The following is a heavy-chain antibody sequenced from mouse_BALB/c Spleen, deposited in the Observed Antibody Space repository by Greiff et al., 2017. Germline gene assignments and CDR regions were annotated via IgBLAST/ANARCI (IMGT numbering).Heavy chain of an antibody. CDR2: INPYNGAT. Sequence: VQLKESGPELVKPGASVKISCKASGYSFTGYYMHWVKQSHVKSLEWIGRINPYNGATSYNQNFKDKASLTVDKSSSTAYMELHSLTSEDSAVYYCAREIRYAPFADWGQGTLVTVSA. D-gene: IGHD6-5*01. CDR1: GYSFTGYY. CDR3: AREIRYAPFAD. J-gene: IGHJ3*01. V-gene: IGHV1-31*01.